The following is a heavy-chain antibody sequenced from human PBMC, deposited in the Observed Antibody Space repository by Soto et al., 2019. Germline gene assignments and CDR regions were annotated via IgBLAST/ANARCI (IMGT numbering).Heavy chain of an antibody. V-gene: IGHV3-11*01. Sequence: GGSLRLSCAASGFTFSDYYMSWIRQAPGKGLEWVSYISSSGSTIYYADSVKGRFTISRDNAKNSLYLQMNSLRAEDTAVYYCARDPSRAYLYCSSTSCYRGVWGKGTTVTVSS. J-gene: IGHJ6*04. D-gene: IGHD2-2*02. CDR3: ARDPSRAYLYCSSTSCYRGV. CDR1: GFTFSDYY. CDR2: ISSSGSTI.